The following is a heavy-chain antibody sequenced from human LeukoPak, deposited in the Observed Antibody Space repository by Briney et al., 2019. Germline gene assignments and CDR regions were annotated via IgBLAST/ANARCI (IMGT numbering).Heavy chain of an antibody. D-gene: IGHD3-22*01. Sequence: ASVKVSCKASGYIFIDYYIHWVRQAPGQGLEWMGWINPNSGVTNYAQKFQGRVTMTRDTSISTAYLELSRLRSDDTAVYYCARDRGYRNSGYYGFDYWGQGTLVTVSS. CDR2: INPNSGVT. V-gene: IGHV1-2*02. CDR3: ARDRGYRNSGYYGFDY. CDR1: GYIFIDYY. J-gene: IGHJ4*02.